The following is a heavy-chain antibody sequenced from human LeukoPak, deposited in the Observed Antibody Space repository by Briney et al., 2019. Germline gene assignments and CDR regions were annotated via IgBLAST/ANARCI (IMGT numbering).Heavy chain of an antibody. CDR1: GGSISSSSYY. CDR2: IYYSGST. CDR3: ARVSWFPGTSYYYMDV. D-gene: IGHD1-1*01. Sequence: SETLSLTCTVSGGSISSSSYYWGWIRQPPGKGLEWIGCIYYSGSTYYNPSLKSRVTISVDTSKNHFSLKLSSVTAADTAVYFCARVSWFPGTSYYYMDVWGKGTTVTVSS. V-gene: IGHV4-39*02. J-gene: IGHJ6*03.